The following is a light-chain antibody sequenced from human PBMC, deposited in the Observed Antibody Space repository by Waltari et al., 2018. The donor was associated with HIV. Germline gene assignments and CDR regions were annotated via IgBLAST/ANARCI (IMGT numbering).Light chain of an antibody. V-gene: IGKV3-15*01. CDR3: QQYNIRPRGNT. J-gene: IGKJ2*01. CDR1: QGGGSN. Sequence: DIVMTQSPAILSVSPGESVTRSRRASQGGGSNLAWYQQKVGQAPRLLIYGAATRAAEIPVRFSGSGSGTDFTLTIDSLQSEDFATYYCQQYNIRPRGNTFGQGTKLQIK. CDR2: GAA.